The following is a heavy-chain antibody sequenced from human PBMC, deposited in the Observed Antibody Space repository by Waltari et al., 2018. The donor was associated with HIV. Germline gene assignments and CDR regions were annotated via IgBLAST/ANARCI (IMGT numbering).Heavy chain of an antibody. V-gene: IGHV3-23*01. CDR1: GFPFSISS. Sequence: EVHLLESGGGLDQPGGSLRVLCAAYGFPFSISSLTWVRQAQGKGLEWVSSISGSGGSTFYADSVKGRFTVSRDNPKNTLQLQMNSLRAEDTALYYCAKVTRIAVAGTMDYWGQGTLVTVSS. D-gene: IGHD6-19*01. CDR2: ISGSGGST. J-gene: IGHJ4*02. CDR3: AKVTRIAVAGTMDY.